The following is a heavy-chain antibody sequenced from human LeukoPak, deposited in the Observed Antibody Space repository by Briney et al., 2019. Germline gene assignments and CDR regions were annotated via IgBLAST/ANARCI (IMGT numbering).Heavy chain of an antibody. D-gene: IGHD6-13*01. CDR3: ARHGIVDSSRKYYFDY. CDR1: GGSTSSYY. V-gene: IGHV4-59*08. Sequence: SETLSLTCTVSGGSTSSYYWSWIRQPPGKGLEWIGYIYYSGSTNYNPSLKSRVTISVDTSKNQFSLNLNSVTAEDTAVYFCARHGIVDSSRKYYFDYWGQGTLVTVSS. CDR2: IYYSGST. J-gene: IGHJ4*02.